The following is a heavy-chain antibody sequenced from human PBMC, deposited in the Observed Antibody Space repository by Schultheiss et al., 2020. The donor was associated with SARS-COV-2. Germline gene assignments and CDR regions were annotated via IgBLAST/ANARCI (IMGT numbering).Heavy chain of an antibody. D-gene: IGHD6-13*01. CDR2: IYSGGST. CDR1: GFTFSTYA. J-gene: IGHJ4*02. V-gene: IGHV3-53*04. CDR3: ARGDIAAAGIDY. Sequence: GSLRLSCAASGFTFSTYAMSWVRQAPGKGLEWVSVIYSGGSTYYADSVKGRFTISRHNSKNTLYLQMNSLRAEDTAVYYCARGDIAAAGIDYWGQGTLVTVSS.